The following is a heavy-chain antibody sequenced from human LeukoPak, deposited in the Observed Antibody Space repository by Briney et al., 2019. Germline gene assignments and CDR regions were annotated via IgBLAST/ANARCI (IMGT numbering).Heavy chain of an antibody. J-gene: IGHJ5*02. CDR1: GGSFSGYY. Sequence: TSETLSLTCAVYGGSFSGYYWSWIRQSPGKGLAWIGEINHSGGTNYNPSLKSRVTISVDTSKNQFSLKLTSVTAADAAVYYCAVYGSSAGWFDPWGQGTLVTVSP. CDR3: AVYGSSAGWFDP. V-gene: IGHV4-34*01. CDR2: INHSGGT. D-gene: IGHD6-6*01.